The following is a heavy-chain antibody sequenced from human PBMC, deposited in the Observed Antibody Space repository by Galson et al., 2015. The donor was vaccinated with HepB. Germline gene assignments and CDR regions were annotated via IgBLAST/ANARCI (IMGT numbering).Heavy chain of an antibody. J-gene: IGHJ4*02. CDR1: GYSFTSFW. V-gene: IGHV5-10-1*04. D-gene: IGHD2-2*02. Sequence: QSGAEVKKPGESLRISCKGSGYSFTSFWISWVRQMPGKGLEWIGRIDPSDSYTNYSPSFQGQVTISADKSISTAYLRWSSLKASDTAMYYCARLSGDIVVVPAAIPALDYWGQGTLVTVSS. CDR3: ARLSGDIVVVPAAIPALDY. CDR2: IDPSDSYT.